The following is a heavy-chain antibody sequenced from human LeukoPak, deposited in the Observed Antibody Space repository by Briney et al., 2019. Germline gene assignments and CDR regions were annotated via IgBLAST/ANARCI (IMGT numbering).Heavy chain of an antibody. Sequence: ASVKVSCKASGDTFTSYGISWVRQAPGQGLEWMGWISAYNGNTNYAQKLQGRVTMTTDTSTSTAYMELSSLRSEDTAVYYCARDRFRTGYSSSSGAFDIWGQGTMVTVSS. CDR3: ARDRFRTGYSSSSGAFDI. J-gene: IGHJ3*02. D-gene: IGHD6-13*01. V-gene: IGHV1-18*01. CDR1: GDTFTSYG. CDR2: ISAYNGNT.